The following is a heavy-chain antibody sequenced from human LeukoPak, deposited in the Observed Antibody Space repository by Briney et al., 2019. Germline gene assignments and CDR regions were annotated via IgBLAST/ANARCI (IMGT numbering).Heavy chain of an antibody. V-gene: IGHV3-20*04. Sequence: GGSLRLSCAASGFTFDDYGMSWVRQAPGKGLEWVSGINWNGGSTGYADSVKGRFTISRDNAKNTLYLQMRNLRAEDTALYYCAKDGAWLRFDDWGQGILVIVSS. CDR3: AKDGAWLRFDD. J-gene: IGHJ4*02. CDR1: GFTFDDYG. CDR2: INWNGGST. D-gene: IGHD3-22*01.